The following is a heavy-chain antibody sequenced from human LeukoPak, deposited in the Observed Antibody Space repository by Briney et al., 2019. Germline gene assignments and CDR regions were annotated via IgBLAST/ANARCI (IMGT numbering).Heavy chain of an antibody. CDR3: ARDPYAHTTDY. V-gene: IGHV3-48*03. J-gene: IGHJ4*02. CDR1: GFTFSSYE. Sequence: GGSLRLSCAASGFTFSSYEMNWVRQAPGKGLEWVSYISSSGSTIYYADSVKGRFTISRDNAKNSLYLQMNSLRAEDTAVYYCARDPYAHTTDYWGQGTLVTVSS. D-gene: IGHD1-1*01. CDR2: ISSSGSTI.